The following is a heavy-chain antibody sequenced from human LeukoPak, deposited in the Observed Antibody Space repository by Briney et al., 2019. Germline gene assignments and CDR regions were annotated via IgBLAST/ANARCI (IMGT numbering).Heavy chain of an antibody. CDR2: INPHSGDT. Sequence: ASVKVSCKASGYIFTDYYMHWVRQAPGQGLEWMGYINPHSGDTIYAPNFQGRVTMTRDTSISTVYMELSNLRSDDTAVYYCSTEDKYCSSPSCNDYWGQGTLVTVSS. D-gene: IGHD2-2*01. CDR3: STEDKYCSSPSCNDY. J-gene: IGHJ4*02. V-gene: IGHV1-2*02. CDR1: GYIFTDYY.